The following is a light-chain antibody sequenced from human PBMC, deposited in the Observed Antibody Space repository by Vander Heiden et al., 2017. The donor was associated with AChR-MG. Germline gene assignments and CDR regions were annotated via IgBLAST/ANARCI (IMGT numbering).Light chain of an antibody. CDR1: SSDVGGYNY. J-gene: IGLJ2*01. CDR2: DVS. V-gene: IGLV2-14*01. Sequence: SALTQPAPASGPPGQSTTISCTGTSSDVGGYNYVSWYQQHPGKTHRLMVCDVSKRPTGVSNRFSGSKSGNTASLTISGLQAEDEADYYSSSYTSSSTLVFGGGTKLTVL. CDR3: SSYTSSSTLV.